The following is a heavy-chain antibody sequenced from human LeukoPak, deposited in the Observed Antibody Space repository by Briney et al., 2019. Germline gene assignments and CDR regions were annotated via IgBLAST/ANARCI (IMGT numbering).Heavy chain of an antibody. CDR3: ASAPYDSSGYYFTGFDY. Sequence: SEXLSLTCTVSGGSISSYYWSWLRQPPGKGLEWMGYIYYSGSTNYNPSLTSRGTISVEKSKNQFSLKLSSVTAADTAVYYCASAPYDSSGYYFTGFDYWGQGTLVTVSS. CDR1: GGSISSYY. J-gene: IGHJ4*02. CDR2: IYYSGST. V-gene: IGHV4-59*01. D-gene: IGHD3-22*01.